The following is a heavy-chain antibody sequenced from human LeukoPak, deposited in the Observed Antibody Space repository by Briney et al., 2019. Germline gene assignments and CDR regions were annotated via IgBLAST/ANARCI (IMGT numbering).Heavy chain of an antibody. Sequence: GGPLRLSCAASGFTFSDYYVYWIGQAPGRGVEWVSYISSTSSYTNYADSVKGRFTISRDNAKNSLYLQMSSLRAEDTAVYYCARDRSVAVSTSTRGHWYFDLWGRGTLVTVSS. D-gene: IGHD2-2*01. J-gene: IGHJ2*01. CDR1: GFTFSDYY. V-gene: IGHV3-11*05. CDR2: ISSTSSYT. CDR3: ARDRSVAVSTSTRGHWYFDL.